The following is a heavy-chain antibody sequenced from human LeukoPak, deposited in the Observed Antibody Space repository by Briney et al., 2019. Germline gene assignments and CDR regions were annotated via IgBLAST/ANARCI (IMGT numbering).Heavy chain of an antibody. J-gene: IGHJ3*02. V-gene: IGHV1-8*03. D-gene: IGHD5-18*01. Sequence: ASVKVSCKASGYTLTSYDINWVRQATGQGMEWMGWMNPNSGNTGYAQKFQCRVTITRNTSISTAYMELSSLRSEDTAVYYCARSKAKVAFDIWGQGTMVTVSS. CDR2: MNPNSGNT. CDR3: ARSKAKVAFDI. CDR1: GYTLTSYD.